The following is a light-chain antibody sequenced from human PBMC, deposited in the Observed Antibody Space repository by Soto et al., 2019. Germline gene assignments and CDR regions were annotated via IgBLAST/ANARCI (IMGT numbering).Light chain of an antibody. J-gene: IGLJ2*01. Sequence: QSALTQPASVSGSPGQSITISCTGTSSDVGGYNYVSWYQQHPGKAPKLMIIDVGNRPSGVSNRFSGSKSGNTASLTISGLQAEDEADYYCSSYTSSTTLVFGGGTQLTVL. CDR1: SSDVGGYNY. CDR3: SSYTSSTTLV. V-gene: IGLV2-14*01. CDR2: DVG.